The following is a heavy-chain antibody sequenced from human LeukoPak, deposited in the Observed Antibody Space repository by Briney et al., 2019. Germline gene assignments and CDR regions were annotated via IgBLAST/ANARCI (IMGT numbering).Heavy chain of an antibody. V-gene: IGHV1-69*05. J-gene: IGHJ4*02. D-gene: IGHD6-13*01. CDR3: ASSNPLEAAAGN. Sequence: GASVKVSCKASGGTFSSYAISWVRQAPGQGLEWMGGITPIFGTANYAQKFQGRVTITTDESTSTAYMELSSLRSEDTAVYYCASSNPLEAAAGNWGQGTLVTVSS. CDR1: GGTFSSYA. CDR2: ITPIFGTA.